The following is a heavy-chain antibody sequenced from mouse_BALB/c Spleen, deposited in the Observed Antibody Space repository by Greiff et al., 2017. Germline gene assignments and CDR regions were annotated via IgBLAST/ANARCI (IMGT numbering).Heavy chain of an antibody. CDR2: ISYSGST. Sequence: EVKLVESGPGLVKPSQSLSLTCTVTGYSITSDYAWNWIRQFPGNKLEWMGYISYSGSTSYNPSLKSRISITRDTSKNQFFLQLNSVTTEDTATYYCAGDSDYYAMDYWGQGTSVTVSS. V-gene: IGHV3-2*02. CDR1: GYSITSDYA. D-gene: IGHD2-12*01. J-gene: IGHJ4*01. CDR3: AGDSDYYAMDY.